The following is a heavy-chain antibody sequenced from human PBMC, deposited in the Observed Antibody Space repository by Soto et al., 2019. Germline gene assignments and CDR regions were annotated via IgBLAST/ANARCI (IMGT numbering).Heavy chain of an antibody. V-gene: IGHV1-2*04. J-gene: IGHJ6*02. CDR2: INPNSGGT. CDR1: GYTFTGYY. CDR3: ARDRGRGDSSSLDMDV. D-gene: IGHD6-13*01. Sequence: GASVKVSCKASGYTFTGYYMRWVRQAPGQGLEWMGWINPNSGGTNYAQKFQGWVTMTRDTSISTAYMELSRLRSDDTAVYYCARDRGRGDSSSLDMDVRGQGTTVTVSS.